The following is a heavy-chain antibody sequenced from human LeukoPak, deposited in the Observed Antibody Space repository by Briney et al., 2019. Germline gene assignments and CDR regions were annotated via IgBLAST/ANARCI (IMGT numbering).Heavy chain of an antibody. Sequence: GASVKVSCKASGGTFSSYAISWVRQAPGQGLEWMGGIIPIFGTANYAQKFQGRVTMTTDTSTSTAYMELRSLRSDDTAVYYCARDRDFWSGYDYWGQGTLVTVSS. V-gene: IGHV1-69*05. CDR1: GGTFSSYA. J-gene: IGHJ4*02. D-gene: IGHD3-3*01. CDR3: ARDRDFWSGYDY. CDR2: IIPIFGTA.